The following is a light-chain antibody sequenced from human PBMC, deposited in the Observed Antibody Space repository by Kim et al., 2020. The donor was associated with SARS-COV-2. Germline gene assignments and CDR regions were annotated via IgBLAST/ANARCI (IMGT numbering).Light chain of an antibody. CDR3: QSADSSGTYVV. CDR1: ALPKQY. CDR2: KDS. Sequence: SYELTQPPSVSVSPGQTARITCSGDALPKQYAYWYQQKPGQAPVLVIYKDSERPSGIPERFSGSSSGTTVTLTISGVQGEDEADYYCQSADSSGTYVVFGGGTQLTVL. J-gene: IGLJ2*01. V-gene: IGLV3-25*03.